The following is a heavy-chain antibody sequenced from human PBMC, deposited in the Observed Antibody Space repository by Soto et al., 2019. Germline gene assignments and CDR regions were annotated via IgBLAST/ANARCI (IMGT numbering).Heavy chain of an antibody. CDR2: IFWDDDK. CDR1: GFSLTTSGVG. Sequence: QITLKESGPPLVKPTQTLTLTCTFSGFSLTTSGVGVGWIRQPPGKALEWLALIFWDDDKRYSPSLKSRLTITKGTSKYQVVLTMPNMDPVDTGTYYCAQGVNAHGGGSHAFDVGGQGTMVTVSS. D-gene: IGHD3-10*01. J-gene: IGHJ3*01. V-gene: IGHV2-5*02. CDR3: AQGVNAHGGGSHAFDV.